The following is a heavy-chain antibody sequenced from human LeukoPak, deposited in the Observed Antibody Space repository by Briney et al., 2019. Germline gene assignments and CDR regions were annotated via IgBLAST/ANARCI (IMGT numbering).Heavy chain of an antibody. J-gene: IGHJ4*02. V-gene: IGHV4-34*01. CDR1: GGSFSGYY. D-gene: IGHD5-18*01. CDR2: INHSGST. Sequence: PSETLSLTCAVYGGSFSGYYWSWIRQPPGKGLEWIGEINHSGSTNYNPSLKSRVTISVDTSKNQSSLKLSSVTAADTAVYYCARGDRGYSYGYCDYWGQGTLVTVSS. CDR3: ARGDRGYSYGYCDY.